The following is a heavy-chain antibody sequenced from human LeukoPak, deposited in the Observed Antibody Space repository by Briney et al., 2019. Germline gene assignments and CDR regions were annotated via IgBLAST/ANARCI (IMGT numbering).Heavy chain of an antibody. CDR2: IHRSGST. Sequence: SETLSLTCSVSGYSIRNGYHLGWIRQPPGKGLEWIGAIHRSGSTYYNPSLRSRVTISIDTSRNQFSLKLSSVTAADTAVYYCAGVNWINDYWGQGTLVTVSS. CDR3: AGVNWINDY. V-gene: IGHV4-38-2*02. D-gene: IGHD1-20*01. J-gene: IGHJ4*02. CDR1: GYSIRNGYH.